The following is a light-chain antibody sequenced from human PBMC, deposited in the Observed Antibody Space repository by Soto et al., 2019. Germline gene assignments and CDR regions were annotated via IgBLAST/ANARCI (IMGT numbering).Light chain of an antibody. J-gene: IGKJ2*01. CDR2: ATS. Sequence: EIVLTQSPGTLSLSPGERATLSCRASQSVNSDYLAWYQQRPGQAPRLLIYATSTRATAIPDRFSGSGSGTDFTLTISRLEPEDFATYFCQQSYSAQYTFGQGTKLEIK. V-gene: IGKV3-20*01. CDR3: QQSYSAQYT. CDR1: QSVNSDY.